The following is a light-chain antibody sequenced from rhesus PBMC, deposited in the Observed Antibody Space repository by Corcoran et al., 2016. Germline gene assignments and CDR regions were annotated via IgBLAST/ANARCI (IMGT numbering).Light chain of an antibody. Sequence: DIQMTQSPSSLSASVGDTVTITCRASQGISSWLAWYQQKPWKAPKLLIYKASSVKSGVPSRFSGRGSGTDFTLTISSLQSEDFATYYCQQYSSRPYSFGQGTKVEIK. CDR2: KAS. CDR3: QQYSSRPYS. V-gene: IGKV1-22*01. CDR1: QGISSW. J-gene: IGKJ2*01.